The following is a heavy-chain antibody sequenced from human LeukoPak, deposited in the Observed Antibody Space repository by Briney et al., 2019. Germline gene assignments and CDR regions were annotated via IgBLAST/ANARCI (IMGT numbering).Heavy chain of an antibody. V-gene: IGHV3-11*04. CDR3: ASTTVVTPYYYYGMDV. D-gene: IGHD4-23*01. Sequence: GGSLRLSCAASGFTFSDYYMSWIRQAPGKGLEWVSYISSSGSTIYYADSVKGRFTISRDNAKNSLYLQMNSLRDEDTAVYYCASTTVVTPYYYYGMDVWGQGTTVTVSS. CDR2: ISSSGSTI. J-gene: IGHJ6*02. CDR1: GFTFSDYY.